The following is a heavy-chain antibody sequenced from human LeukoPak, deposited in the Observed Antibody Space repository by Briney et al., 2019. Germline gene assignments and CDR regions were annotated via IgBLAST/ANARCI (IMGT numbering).Heavy chain of an antibody. CDR2: ISAYNGNT. J-gene: IGHJ4*02. D-gene: IGHD3-9*01. CDR1: GYTFTSYG. CDR3: ARDRLRYFETGYPWGY. V-gene: IGHV1-18*01. Sequence: GASVKVSCKASGYTFTSYGISWVRQAPGQGLEWMGWISAYNGNTNYAQKLQGRVTMTTDTSTSTAYMELRSLRSDDTAVYYCARDRLRYFETGYPWGYWGQGTLVTVSS.